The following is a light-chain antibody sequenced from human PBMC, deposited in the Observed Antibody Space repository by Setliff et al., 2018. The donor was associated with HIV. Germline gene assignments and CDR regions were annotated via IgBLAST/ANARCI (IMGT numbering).Light chain of an antibody. CDR1: SSDVGGYNY. Sequence: QSALTQPASVSGSPGQSITISCTGTSSDVGGYNYVSWYQQHPGKAPKLIIYEVKNRPSGVSNRFSGSKSGNTASLTISGLQAEDEADYYCSSYAITNTLHFGTGTKVTV. CDR2: EVK. J-gene: IGLJ1*01. V-gene: IGLV2-14*01. CDR3: SSYAITNTLH.